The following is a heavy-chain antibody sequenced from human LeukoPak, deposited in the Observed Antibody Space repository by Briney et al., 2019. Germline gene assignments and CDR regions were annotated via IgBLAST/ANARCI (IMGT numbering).Heavy chain of an antibody. J-gene: IGHJ4*02. D-gene: IGHD6-19*01. CDR2: ISASGYST. V-gene: IGHV3-23*01. CDR1: GFTFDNYA. CDR3: AKAQLYSSGAHYFDY. Sequence: GGSLRLSCDASGFTFDNYAMDWVRQAPGKGLEWVSDISASGYSTYYADSVKGRLTISRDNSKNTLYLQMNSLRAEDTAVYYCAKAQLYSSGAHYFDYWGQGTLVTVSS.